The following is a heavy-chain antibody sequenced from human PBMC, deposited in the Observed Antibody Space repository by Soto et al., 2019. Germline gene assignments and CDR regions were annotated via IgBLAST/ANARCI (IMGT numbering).Heavy chain of an antibody. Sequence: PSETLSLTCAVSGDSVSNDNYYWSWMRQPPGKGLVWIGYIYYSGTTNYNSYLKSRLSLSVDMSKNQFSLKLASVTAADTAVYFCARAQRGRTAFTFDYWGQGALVTVSS. D-gene: IGHD3-16*01. CDR3: ARAQRGRTAFTFDY. J-gene: IGHJ4*02. CDR2: IYYSGTT. V-gene: IGHV4-61*01. CDR1: GDSVSNDNYY.